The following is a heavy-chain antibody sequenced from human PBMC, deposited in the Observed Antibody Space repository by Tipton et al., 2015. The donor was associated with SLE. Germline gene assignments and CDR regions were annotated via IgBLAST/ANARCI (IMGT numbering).Heavy chain of an antibody. CDR2: IYYSGST. Sequence: TLSLTCTVSGYSISSGYYWGWIRQPPGKGLEWIGSIYYSGSTYYNPSLKSRVTISVDTSKNQFSLKLSSVTAADTAVYYCVLGQVAFDIWGQGTMVTVSS. CDR1: GYSISSGYY. CDR3: VLGQVAFDI. J-gene: IGHJ3*02. V-gene: IGHV4-38-2*02.